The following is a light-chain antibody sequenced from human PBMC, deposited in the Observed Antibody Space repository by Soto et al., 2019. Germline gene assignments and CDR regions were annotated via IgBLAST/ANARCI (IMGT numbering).Light chain of an antibody. CDR3: SSYAGSGTFYV. Sequence: VLTQPASVSGSPGQSITISCTGTSSDVGSYNLVSWYQQHPGKAPKLMIYEGSKRPSGVSSRFSGSKSGNTASLTISGLQAEDEADYYCSSYAGSGTFYVFGTGTKVT. CDR2: EGS. CDR1: SSDVGSYNL. V-gene: IGLV2-23*01. J-gene: IGLJ1*01.